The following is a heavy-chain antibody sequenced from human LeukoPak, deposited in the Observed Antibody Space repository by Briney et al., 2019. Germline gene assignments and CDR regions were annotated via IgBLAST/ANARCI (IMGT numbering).Heavy chain of an antibody. V-gene: IGHV3-23*01. Sequence: PGGSLRLSCSASGFTFSSYAMSWVRQAPGKGLEWVSAISGSRGSTYYADSVKGRFTISRDNSKNTLYLQMNSLRAEDTAVYYCAKGYCSSTSCFEDYYYGMDVWGQGTTVTVSS. CDR2: ISGSRGST. CDR3: AKGYCSSTSCFEDYYYGMDV. CDR1: GFTFSSYA. J-gene: IGHJ6*02. D-gene: IGHD2-2*01.